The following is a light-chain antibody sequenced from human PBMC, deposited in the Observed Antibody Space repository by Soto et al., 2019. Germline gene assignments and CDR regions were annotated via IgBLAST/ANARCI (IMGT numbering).Light chain of an antibody. CDR1: QSVSSN. CDR2: GAS. CDR3: QQYNNWPPLT. J-gene: IGKJ4*01. V-gene: IGKV3-15*01. Sequence: EIVVTQSPATLSVSPGERATLSCRTSQSVSSNLAWYQQKPGQAPRLLIYGASTRATGIPARFSGSGSGTEFTLTISSLQSEDFAVYYCQQYNNWPPLTFGGGTTVDIK.